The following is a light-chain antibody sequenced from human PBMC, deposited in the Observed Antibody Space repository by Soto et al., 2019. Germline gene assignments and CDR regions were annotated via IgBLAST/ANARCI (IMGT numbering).Light chain of an antibody. J-gene: IGLJ1*01. Sequence: QSVLTQPASVSGSPGQSITISCTGTSSDVGGYNYVSWYQQHPGKAPKLMIYDVSHRPSGISNRFSGSKSGNTASLTISGLQVEDEADYYCSSYTSSNTYVFGTGTKVTVL. V-gene: IGLV2-14*01. CDR1: SSDVGGYNY. CDR2: DVS. CDR3: SSYTSSNTYV.